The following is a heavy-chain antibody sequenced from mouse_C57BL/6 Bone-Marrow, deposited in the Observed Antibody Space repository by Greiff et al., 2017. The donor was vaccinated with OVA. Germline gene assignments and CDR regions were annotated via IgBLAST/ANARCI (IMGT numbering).Heavy chain of an antibody. CDR3: ARIGTGYFDY. V-gene: IGHV5-6*01. CDR1: GFTFSSYG. J-gene: IGHJ2*01. D-gene: IGHD4-1*01. CDR2: ISSGGSYT. Sequence: EVQVVESGGDLVKPGGSLKLSCAASGFTFSSYGMSWVRQTPDKRLEWVATISSGGSYTYYPDSVKGRFTISRDNAKNTLYLQMSSLKSEDTAMYYCARIGTGYFDYWGQGTTLTVSS.